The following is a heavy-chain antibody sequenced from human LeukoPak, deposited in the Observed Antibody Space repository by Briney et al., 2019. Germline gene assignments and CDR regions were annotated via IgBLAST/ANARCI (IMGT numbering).Heavy chain of an antibody. J-gene: IGHJ2*01. CDR1: GGSISSSSYY. Sequence: SETLSLTCTVSGGSISSSSYYWGWIRQPPGKGLEWIGSIYYSGSTYYNPSLKSRVTISVDTSKNQFSLKLSSVTAADTAVYYCVGIIDFTNAEDPSRYFDLWGRGTLVTVSS. CDR2: IYYSGST. V-gene: IGHV4-39*01. D-gene: IGHD2-8*01. CDR3: VGIIDFTNAEDPSRYFDL.